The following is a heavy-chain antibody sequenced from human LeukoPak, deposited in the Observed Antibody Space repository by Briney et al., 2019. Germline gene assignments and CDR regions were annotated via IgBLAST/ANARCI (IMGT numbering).Heavy chain of an antibody. CDR1: GGSISSSSYY. CDR2: IYYSGST. J-gene: IGHJ4*02. Sequence: SETLSLTCTVSGGSISSSSYYWGWIRQPPGKGLEWIGSIYYSGSTYYNPSLKSRVTISVDTSKNQFSLKLSSVTAADTAVYYCARDYGSGMCYFDYWGQGTLVTVSS. V-gene: IGHV4-39*07. D-gene: IGHD3-10*01. CDR3: ARDYGSGMCYFDY.